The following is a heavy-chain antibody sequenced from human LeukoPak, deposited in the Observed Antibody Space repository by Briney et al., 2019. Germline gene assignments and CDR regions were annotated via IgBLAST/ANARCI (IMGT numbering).Heavy chain of an antibody. V-gene: IGHV3-23*01. D-gene: IGHD3-3*01. CDR1: GFTFSHYG. Sequence: GGSLRLSCAASGFTFSHYGMSWVRQAPGKGLKWVSALSGSGDNTYYADSVKGRFTISRDNSRNTLYLQMNSLRAEDTAVYYCAKRRTIFGVDGYYFDFWGQGILVTVSS. CDR3: AKRRTIFGVDGYYFDF. CDR2: LSGSGDNT. J-gene: IGHJ4*02.